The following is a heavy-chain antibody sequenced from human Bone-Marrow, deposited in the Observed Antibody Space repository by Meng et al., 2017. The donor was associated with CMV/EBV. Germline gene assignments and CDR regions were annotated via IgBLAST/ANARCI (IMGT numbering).Heavy chain of an antibody. CDR1: GFTFSSYA. Sequence: SGFTFSSYAMYWVRQAPGKGLEWVSSISGSSSYIFYADSVKGRFTISRDNAKNSLYLQMNSLRAEDTAVFFCARGPSRGYSAYAFDSWGQGTLVTVSS. V-gene: IGHV3-21*01. D-gene: IGHD5-12*01. CDR2: ISGSSSYI. CDR3: ARGPSRGYSAYAFDS. J-gene: IGHJ4*02.